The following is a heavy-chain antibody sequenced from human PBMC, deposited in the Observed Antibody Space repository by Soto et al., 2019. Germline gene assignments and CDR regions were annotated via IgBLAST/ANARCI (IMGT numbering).Heavy chain of an antibody. V-gene: IGHV4-4*07. D-gene: IGHD3-10*01. CDR3: ARDRGAYRWFDP. J-gene: IGHJ5*02. Sequence: SETLSLTCTVSGGSISSYYWRWIRQPAGKGLEWIGLIYTRGSTNYNPSLKRRVTMSVDTSKNQFSLKLSSVTAADTAVYYCARDRGAYRWFDPWGQGTLVNVSS. CDR2: IYTRGST. CDR1: GGSISSYY.